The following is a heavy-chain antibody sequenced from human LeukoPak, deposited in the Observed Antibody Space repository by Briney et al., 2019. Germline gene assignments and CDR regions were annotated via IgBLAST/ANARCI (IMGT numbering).Heavy chain of an antibody. V-gene: IGHV3-30*18. Sequence: GGSLTLSCAASGFTFSSYGMHWARQPPGKGLEWVRVISKDGSNKYYTDSVKGRFTISRDSAKDTLYLHMNSLRPEDTAVYFCAKDKYDTSGMFDYWGQGTLVTVSS. J-gene: IGHJ4*02. CDR2: ISKDGSNK. CDR1: GFTFSSYG. D-gene: IGHD3-22*01. CDR3: AKDKYDTSGMFDY.